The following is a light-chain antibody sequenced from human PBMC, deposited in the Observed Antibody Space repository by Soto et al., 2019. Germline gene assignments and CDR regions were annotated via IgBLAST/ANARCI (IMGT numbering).Light chain of an antibody. CDR3: QQRSNWPPRIT. V-gene: IGKV3-11*01. Sequence: EIVLTQSPATLSLSPGERATLSCRSSQSLSSYLAWYQQKPGQAPRLLIYDASNRATGIPARFIGSGSGTDFTLTISSLEPEDFAVYYCQQRSNWPPRITFGGGTKVEIK. CDR2: DAS. J-gene: IGKJ4*01. CDR1: QSLSSY.